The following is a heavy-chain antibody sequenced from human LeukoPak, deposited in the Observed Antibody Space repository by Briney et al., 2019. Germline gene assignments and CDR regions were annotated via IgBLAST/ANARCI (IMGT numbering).Heavy chain of an antibody. CDR2: INHGGST. V-gene: IGHV4-34*01. J-gene: IGHJ6*04. Sequence: SETLSLTCAVYGGSFSGYYWSWIRQPPGKGLEWIGEINHGGSTNYNPSLKSRVTISVDTSKNQFSLKLSSVTAADTAVYYCARGVSRYFDWLPNYGMDVWGKGTTVTVSS. CDR1: GGSFSGYY. CDR3: ARGVSRYFDWLPNYGMDV. D-gene: IGHD3-9*01.